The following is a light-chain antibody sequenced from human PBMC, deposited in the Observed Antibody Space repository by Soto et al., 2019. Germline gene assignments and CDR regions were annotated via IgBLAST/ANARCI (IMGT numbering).Light chain of an antibody. CDR2: LEGSGSY. J-gene: IGLJ3*02. Sequence: QPVLTQSSSASASLGSSVKLTCTLSSGHSSYIIAWHQQQPGKAPRYLMKLEGSGSYNKGSGGPDRFSGSSSGADRYLTISNLRFEDEADYYCETWDSNSWVFGGGTKLTVL. CDR3: ETWDSNSWV. CDR1: SGHSSYI. V-gene: IGLV4-60*02.